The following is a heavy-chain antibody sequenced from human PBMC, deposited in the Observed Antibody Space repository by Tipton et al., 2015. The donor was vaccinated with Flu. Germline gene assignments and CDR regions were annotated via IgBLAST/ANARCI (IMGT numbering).Heavy chain of an antibody. J-gene: IGHJ4*02. CDR3: ARDVLGDNYDSSGYSSASFDY. CDR1: GFTFSSYG. D-gene: IGHD3-22*01. CDR2: IWYDGSNK. Sequence: SLRLSCAASGFTFSSYGMHWVRQAPGKGLEWVAVIWYDGSNKYYADSVKGRFTISRDNSKNTLYLQMNSLRAEDTAVYYCARDVLGDNYDSSGYSSASFDYWGQGTLVTVSS. V-gene: IGHV3-33*01.